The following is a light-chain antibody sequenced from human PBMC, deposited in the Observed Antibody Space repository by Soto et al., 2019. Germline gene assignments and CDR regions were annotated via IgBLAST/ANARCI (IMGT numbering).Light chain of an antibody. Sequence: EIVLTQSPGTLSLSPGERATLSCRASQSVSSNFLAWYQQKPGQATRLLIYGASSRATGIPDRFSGSGSGTDFTLTISRLEPEDFAVYYCQQYGSSPPWTFGQGTKVEIK. CDR1: QSVSSNF. CDR3: QQYGSSPPWT. CDR2: GAS. V-gene: IGKV3-20*01. J-gene: IGKJ1*01.